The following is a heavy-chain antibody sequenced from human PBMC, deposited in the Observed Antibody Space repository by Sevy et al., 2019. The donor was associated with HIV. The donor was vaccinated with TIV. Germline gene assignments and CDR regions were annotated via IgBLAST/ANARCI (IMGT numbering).Heavy chain of an antibody. CDR3: ARASPDYYYRMDV. CDR2: SYYSGST. CDR1: GDSIIGYY. V-gene: IGHV4-59*01. J-gene: IGHJ6*02. Sequence: SETLSLTCTVSGDSIIGYYRSWIRQPPGKGLEWIGYSYYSGSTTYNPSLKSRVTISVDTSKNQFSLKLSSVTAADTAVYYCARASPDYYYRMDVWGQGTTVTVSS.